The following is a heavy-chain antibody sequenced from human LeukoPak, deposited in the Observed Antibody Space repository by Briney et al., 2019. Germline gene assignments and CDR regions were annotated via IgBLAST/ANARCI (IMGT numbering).Heavy chain of an antibody. D-gene: IGHD3-10*01. Sequence: ASVRVSCKASGYTFTSYDINWVRQATGQGLEWMGWMNPNSGNTGYAQKFQGRVTMTRNTSISTAYMELSSLRSEDTAVYYCARAGGVLLWFGELLRTYYYYGMDVWGQGTTVTVSS. V-gene: IGHV1-8*01. CDR2: MNPNSGNT. CDR1: GYTFTSYD. J-gene: IGHJ6*02. CDR3: ARAGGVLLWFGELLRTYYYYGMDV.